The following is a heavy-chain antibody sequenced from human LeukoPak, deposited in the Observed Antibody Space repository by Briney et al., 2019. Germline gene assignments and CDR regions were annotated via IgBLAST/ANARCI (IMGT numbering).Heavy chain of an antibody. CDR3: ARQGWLAPFDS. V-gene: IGHV4-39*01. CDR1: GGSINSSSDY. CDR2: IYYSGNT. Sequence: SETLSLTCSVSGGSINSSSDYWVWIRQPPGRGLEWIGSIYYSGNTYRNPSLKSRVSISVDTSKNQFSLKLNSVTATDTAVYYCARQGWLAPFDSWGQGTLVTVSS. D-gene: IGHD6-19*01. J-gene: IGHJ4*02.